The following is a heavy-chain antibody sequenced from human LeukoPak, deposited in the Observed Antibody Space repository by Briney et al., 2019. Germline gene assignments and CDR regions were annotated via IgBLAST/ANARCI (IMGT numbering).Heavy chain of an antibody. CDR1: GYSFTTYW. CDR2: IYPADSDI. CDR3: ARQEYCSGGSCYTWFDP. J-gene: IGHJ5*02. Sequence: GESLKISCKGSGYSFTTYWIGWVRQMPGKGLEWMGIIYPADSDIRYSPSFQGQVTISADKSISTVYLQWSSLKASDTAMYYCARQEYCSGGSCYTWFDPWGQGTLVTVSS. D-gene: IGHD2-15*01. V-gene: IGHV5-51*01.